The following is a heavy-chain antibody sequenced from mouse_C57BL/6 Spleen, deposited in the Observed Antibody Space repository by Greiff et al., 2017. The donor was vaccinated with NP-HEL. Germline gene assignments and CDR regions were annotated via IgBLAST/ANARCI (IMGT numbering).Heavy chain of an antibody. Sequence: EVQLQQSGAELVRPGASVKLSCTASGFNIKDYYMHWVKQRPEQGLEWIGRIDPEDGDTEYAPKFQGKATMPADTSSNTAYLQLSSLTSENTDVYYCTTPSSYYEVDFDYWGQGTTLTVSS. CDR1: GFNIKDYY. J-gene: IGHJ2*01. V-gene: IGHV14-1*01. D-gene: IGHD2-12*01. CDR3: TTPSSYYEVDFDY. CDR2: IDPEDGDT.